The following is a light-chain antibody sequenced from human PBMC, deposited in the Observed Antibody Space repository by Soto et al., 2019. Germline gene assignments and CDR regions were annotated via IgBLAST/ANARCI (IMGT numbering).Light chain of an antibody. J-gene: IGKJ1*01. CDR3: QQYGSSPPVT. Sequence: EIVVTQSPGTLSLSPGERATLSCRASQSVSSSYLAWYQQKPGQAPRLLIYGASSRATGIPDRSSGSGSGTDFTLTISRLEPEDFAVYYCQQYGSSPPVTFGQGTKVDIK. V-gene: IGKV3-20*01. CDR1: QSVSSSY. CDR2: GAS.